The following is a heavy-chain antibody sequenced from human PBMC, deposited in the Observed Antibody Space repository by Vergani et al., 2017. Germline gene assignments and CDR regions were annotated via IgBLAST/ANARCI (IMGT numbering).Heavy chain of an antibody. V-gene: IGHV3-21*01. D-gene: IGHD4-23*01. CDR1: GFTFSSYS. J-gene: IGHJ4*02. Sequence: EVQLVESGGGLVKPGGSLRLSCAASGFTFSSYSMNWVRQAPGKGLEWVSSISSSSSYIYYTDSVKGRFTISRDNAKNSLYLQMNSLRAEDTAVYYCARWPYGGNSIVDYWGQGTLVTVSS. CDR2: ISSSSSYI. CDR3: ARWPYGGNSIVDY.